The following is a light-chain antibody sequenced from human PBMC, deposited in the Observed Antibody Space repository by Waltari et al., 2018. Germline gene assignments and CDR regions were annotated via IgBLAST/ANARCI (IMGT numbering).Light chain of an antibody. J-gene: IGKJ4*01. V-gene: IGKV3-11*01. CDR1: QSVSSS. CDR3: QQRINWPIT. Sequence: EIVLTQSPATLSLSPGERATLSCRASQSVSSSLAWYQQKPGQAPRLLIYDASNRATGIPARFGGSGSGTDFTLTISSLEPEDFAVYYCQQRINWPITFGGGTKVEIK. CDR2: DAS.